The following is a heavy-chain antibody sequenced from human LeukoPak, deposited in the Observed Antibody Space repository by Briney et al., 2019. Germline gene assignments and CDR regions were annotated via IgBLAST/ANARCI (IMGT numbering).Heavy chain of an antibody. V-gene: IGHV3-30-3*01. Sequence: GGSLRLSCAASGFTFSSYAMHWVRQAPGKGLEWVAVISYDGSNKYYADSVEGRFTISRDNSKNALYLQMNSLRVEDTAVYYCAKDADYYDSTYYFDYWGQGTLVTVSS. D-gene: IGHD3-22*01. CDR3: AKDADYYDSTYYFDY. CDR1: GFTFSSYA. J-gene: IGHJ4*02. CDR2: ISYDGSNK.